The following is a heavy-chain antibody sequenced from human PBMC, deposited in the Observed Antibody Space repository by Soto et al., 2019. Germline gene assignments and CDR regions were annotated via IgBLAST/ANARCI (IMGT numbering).Heavy chain of an antibody. D-gene: IGHD3-9*01. Sequence: GGSLRLSCAASGFTFSSYAMSWVRQAPGKGLEWVSAISGSGGSTYYADSVKGRFTISRDNSKNTLYLQMNSLRAEDTAVYYCAKADYDILTGYYIPYPVWGKGTTVTVSS. CDR3: AKADYDILTGYYIPYPV. CDR2: ISGSGGST. CDR1: GFTFSSYA. J-gene: IGHJ6*04. V-gene: IGHV3-23*01.